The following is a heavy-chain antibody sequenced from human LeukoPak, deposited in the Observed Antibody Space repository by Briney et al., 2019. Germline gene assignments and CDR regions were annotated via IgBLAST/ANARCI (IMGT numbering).Heavy chain of an antibody. D-gene: IGHD1-26*01. CDR1: GGSISSYY. CDR2: IYYSGST. CDR3: ARHSGSSPHYFDY. V-gene: IGHV4-59*08. J-gene: IGHJ4*02. Sequence: SETLSLTCTVSGGSISSYYWSWLRQPPRKGLEWIGFIYYSGSTHYKSSLKSRVTISVDTSKNQFSLKLSSVTAADTAVYYCARHSGSSPHYFDYWGQGTLVTVSS.